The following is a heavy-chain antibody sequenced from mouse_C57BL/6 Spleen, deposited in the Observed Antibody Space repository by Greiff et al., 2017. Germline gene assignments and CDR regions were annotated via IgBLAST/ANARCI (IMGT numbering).Heavy chain of an antibody. Sequence: QVHVKQPGAELVRPGSSVKLSCKASGYTFTSYWMHWVKQRPIQGLEWIGNIDPSDSETHYHQKFKDKATLTVDKSSSTAYMQLSSLTSEDSAVYYCARYNYGYDGDFDYWGQGTTLTVSS. CDR2: IDPSDSET. D-gene: IGHD2-2*01. J-gene: IGHJ2*01. CDR3: ARYNYGYDGDFDY. V-gene: IGHV1-52*01. CDR1: GYTFTSYW.